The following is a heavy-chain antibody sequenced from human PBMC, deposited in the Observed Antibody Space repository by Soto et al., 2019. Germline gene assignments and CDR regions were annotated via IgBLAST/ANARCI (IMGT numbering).Heavy chain of an antibody. Sequence: ASVKVSCKASGYTFSGFYMHWVRQATGQGLEWMGWMNPYSGNTGYAQKFQGRVTVTRNTSSSTVYMELSGLRPDDTAVYYCARRKERSGPHYFDYWGQGSQVTVS. V-gene: IGHV1-8*02. J-gene: IGHJ4*02. CDR1: GYTFSGFY. D-gene: IGHD6-25*01. CDR2: MNPYSGNT. CDR3: ARRKERSGPHYFDY.